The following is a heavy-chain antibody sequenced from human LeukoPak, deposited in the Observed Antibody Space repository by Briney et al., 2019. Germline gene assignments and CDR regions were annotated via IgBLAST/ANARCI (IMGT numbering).Heavy chain of an antibody. D-gene: IGHD3-16*01. J-gene: IGHJ4*02. CDR1: GFIFSTYA. CDR2: LRGNGET. Sequence: GGSLRLSCAASGFIFSTYAMSWVRQSPARGLEWVSSLRGNGETFYADSVKGRFTLSSDSSRNTVYLQLNNLRVEDTAIYYCARASWVSSTDAVRWGQGTLVTVSS. CDR3: ARASWVSSTDAVR. V-gene: IGHV3-23*01.